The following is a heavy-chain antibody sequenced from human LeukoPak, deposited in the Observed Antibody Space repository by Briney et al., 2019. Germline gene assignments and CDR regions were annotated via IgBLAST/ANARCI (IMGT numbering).Heavy chain of an antibody. CDR1: GYTFTSYY. CDR2: INPSGGST. Sequence: VASVKVSCKSSGYTFTSYYMHWVRQAPGQGLEWMGLINPSGGSTNYAQKFQGRVTMTRDKSTSTVYMELSGLSSEDTAMYYCAREAVTIFGLVRTQTTKGPHRFDPWGQGSLVTVSS. J-gene: IGHJ5*02. CDR3: AREAVTIFGLVRTQTTKGPHRFDP. V-gene: IGHV1-46*01. D-gene: IGHD3-3*01.